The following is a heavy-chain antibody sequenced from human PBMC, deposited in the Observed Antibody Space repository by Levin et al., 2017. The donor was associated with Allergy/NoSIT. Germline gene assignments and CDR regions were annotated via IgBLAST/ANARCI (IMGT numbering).Heavy chain of an antibody. J-gene: IGHJ6*03. CDR1: GFTFSSYA. V-gene: IGHV3-30-3*01. Sequence: PGGSLRLSCAASGFTFSSYAMHWVRQAPGKGLEWVAVISYDGSNKYYADSVKGRFTISRDNSKNTLYLQMNSLRAEDTAVYYCARERYSSRPPYMDVWGKGTTVTVSS. D-gene: IGHD6-19*01. CDR2: ISYDGSNK. CDR3: ARERYSSRPPYMDV.